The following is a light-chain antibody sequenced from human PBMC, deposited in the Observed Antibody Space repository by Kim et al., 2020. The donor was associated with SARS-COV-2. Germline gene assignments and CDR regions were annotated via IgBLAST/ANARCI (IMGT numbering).Light chain of an antibody. J-gene: IGLJ2*01. V-gene: IGLV7-46*01. Sequence: QAVVTQEPSLTVSPGETVTLTCGSSTGAVTSGHYPYWFQQKPGQAPRTLIYHTTNRHSWTPARFSGSLLGGKAALTLSGAQPEDEAEYYCLLFYRGAGIFGGGTQLTVL. CDR2: HTT. CDR1: TGAVTSGHY. CDR3: LLFYRGAGI.